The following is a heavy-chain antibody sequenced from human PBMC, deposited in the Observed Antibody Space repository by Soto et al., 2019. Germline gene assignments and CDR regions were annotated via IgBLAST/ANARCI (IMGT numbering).Heavy chain of an antibody. CDR1: VYTKSGYR. V-gene: IGHV1-18*01. Sequence: NVSCKTSVYTKSGYRVSWVRHAPRQGLEWMGRISGYNGNTNYARTLRGRLTLTTDTSTSTAYMELRSLTSDDTAVYYCVREVFCGGAPGCPDMAVWGKGTTV. CDR2: ISGYNGNT. CDR3: VREVFCGGAPGCPDMAV. D-gene: IGHD2-21*01. J-gene: IGHJ6*04.